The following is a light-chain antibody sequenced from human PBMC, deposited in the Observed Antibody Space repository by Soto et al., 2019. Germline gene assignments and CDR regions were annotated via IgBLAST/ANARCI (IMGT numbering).Light chain of an antibody. V-gene: IGLV1-51*01. Sequence: QSVLTQPPSVSAAPGQKVTISCSGSRSNIGNNYVSWYQQLPGTAPKLLIYDNNKRPSGIPDRFSGSKSGTSATLGITGLQTGDEADYYCGTWDSSLSAGVFGSGTQLTVL. J-gene: IGLJ6*01. CDR1: RSNIGNNY. CDR3: GTWDSSLSAGV. CDR2: DNN.